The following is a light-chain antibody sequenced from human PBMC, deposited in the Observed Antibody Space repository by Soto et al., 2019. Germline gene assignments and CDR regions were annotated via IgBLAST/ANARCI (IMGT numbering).Light chain of an antibody. CDR1: QSISGY. CDR3: QQSHSTPIT. V-gene: IGKV1-39*01. J-gene: IGKJ5*01. CDR2: AAS. Sequence: DIQMTQSPSSLSASVGDRVTITCRTSQSISGYLSWYQQKPGEAPKLLIFAASSIEGGVPSRFSGSGSETDFTLTISSLQPEDFATYYCQQSHSTPITFGQGTRLEIK.